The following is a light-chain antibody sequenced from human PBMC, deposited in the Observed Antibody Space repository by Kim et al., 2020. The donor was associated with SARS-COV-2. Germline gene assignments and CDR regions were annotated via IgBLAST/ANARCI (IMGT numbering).Light chain of an antibody. CDR3: NSRDSNDNVV. CDR2: GKN. CDR1: SLRSYY. J-gene: IGLJ2*01. Sequence: SSELTQDPAVSVALGQTVRITCQGDSLRSYYATWYQQKPGQAPILVIYGKNNRPSGIPDRFSGSSSGNTASLTITGTHASDEPDYYCNSRDSNDNVVFGGGTQLTVL. V-gene: IGLV3-19*01.